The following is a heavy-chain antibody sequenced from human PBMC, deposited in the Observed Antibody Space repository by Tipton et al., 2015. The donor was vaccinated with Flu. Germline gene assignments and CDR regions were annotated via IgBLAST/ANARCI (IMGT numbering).Heavy chain of an antibody. J-gene: IGHJ6*02. CDR3: AGGRDWSSTSCYNSPRYYYGMDV. V-gene: IGHV1-2*02. CDR1: GYTFTGYY. D-gene: IGHD2-2*02. CDR2: INPNSGGT. Sequence: QVQLVQSGAEVKKPGASVKVSCKASGYTFTGYYMHWVRQAPGQGLEWMGWINPNSGGTNYAQKFQGRVTMTRDTSISTAYMELSRLRSDDTAVYYCAGGRDWSSTSCYNSPRYYYGMDVWGQGPTVTVSS.